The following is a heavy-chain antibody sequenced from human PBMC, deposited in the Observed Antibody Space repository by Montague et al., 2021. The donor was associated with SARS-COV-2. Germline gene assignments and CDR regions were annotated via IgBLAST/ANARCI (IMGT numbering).Heavy chain of an antibody. D-gene: IGHD6-6*01. V-gene: IGHV4-59*01. CDR1: DGSISSYY. CDR3: ARGREYSSSAGFDY. J-gene: IGHJ4*02. CDR2: IYYSGST. Sequence: SETLSLTCTVSDGSISSYYWSWIRQPPGKGLEWIGYIYYSGSTNYNPSLKSRVTISVDTSKNQFSLKLSSVTAADTAVYYCARGREYSSSAGFDYWGQGTLVTVAS.